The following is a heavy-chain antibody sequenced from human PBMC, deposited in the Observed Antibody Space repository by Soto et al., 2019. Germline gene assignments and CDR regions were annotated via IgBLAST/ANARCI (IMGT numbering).Heavy chain of an antibody. CDR3: ARGPFRPPAMDV. V-gene: IGHV1-69*10. J-gene: IGHJ6*02. D-gene: IGHD3-10*01. CDR1: GDNFKKNV. Sequence: ASVKVSCKTSGDNFKKNVFTWVRQAPGQGLEWMGGTIPALGKTHYIEKFQGRVTITVDDATRTVYMEVRGLTSEDTAIYYCARGPFRPPAMDVWGQGTTVTVSS. CDR2: TIPALGKT.